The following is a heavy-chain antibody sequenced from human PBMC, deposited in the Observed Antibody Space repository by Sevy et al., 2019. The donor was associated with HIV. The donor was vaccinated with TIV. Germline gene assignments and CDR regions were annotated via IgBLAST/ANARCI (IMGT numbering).Heavy chain of an antibody. V-gene: IGHV3-66*01. CDR2: IYSGGNT. Sequence: GGSLRLSCAASGFTVSSDYMTWVRQAPGKGLEWVSVIYSGGNTYYADSVKGRFTISRDNSKNTVYLQMNSLRAEDTAVYYCARESSSTWQAGYYGMAVWGQGTTVTVSS. CDR3: ARESSSTWQAGYYGMAV. CDR1: GFTVSSDY. J-gene: IGHJ6*02. D-gene: IGHD6-13*01.